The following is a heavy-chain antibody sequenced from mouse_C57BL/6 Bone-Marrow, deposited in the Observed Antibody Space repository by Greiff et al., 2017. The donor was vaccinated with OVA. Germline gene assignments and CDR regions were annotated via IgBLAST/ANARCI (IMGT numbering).Heavy chain of an antibody. CDR2: IYPRSGNT. D-gene: IGHD2-1*01. CDR3: ARSEGYYGTY. J-gene: IGHJ3*01. Sequence: QVQLQQPGAELVRPGASVKLSCKASGYTFTSYGISWVKQRPGQGLEWIGEIYPRSGNTYYNEKFKGKATLTADKSSSTAYLELRSLTSEDSAVYFCARSEGYYGTYWGQGTLVTVSA. CDR1: GYTFTSYG. V-gene: IGHV1-81*01.